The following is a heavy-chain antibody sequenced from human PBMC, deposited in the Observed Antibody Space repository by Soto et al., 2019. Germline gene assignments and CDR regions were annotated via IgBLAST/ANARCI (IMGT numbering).Heavy chain of an antibody. D-gene: IGHD1-26*01. CDR1: GASISSTTNW. Sequence: QVHLQESGPGLVRPSGTLSLTCAVSGASISSTTNWWSWVRQPPGKGLEWIGEIYHSGSTNYNPSLKSRVTMSVDKSTNQFSLELTSVTAADTAVYYCARMMGATLVDFWGQGTLVIVSS. V-gene: IGHV4-4*02. J-gene: IGHJ4*02. CDR2: IYHSGST. CDR3: ARMMGATLVDF.